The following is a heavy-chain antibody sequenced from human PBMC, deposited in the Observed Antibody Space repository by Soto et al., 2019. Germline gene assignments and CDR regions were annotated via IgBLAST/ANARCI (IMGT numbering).Heavy chain of an antibody. CDR1: GFTFDSYA. Sequence: GGSLRLSCAASGFTFDSYAMNWVRQAPGKGLEWVSTISGSGGSTYYADSVKGRFIFSRDVSKNTLFLQMNSLRAEDTAVYYCATAKLLLPWLFDYWGQGTLVTVSS. CDR2: ISGSGGST. J-gene: IGHJ4*02. D-gene: IGHD2-15*01. V-gene: IGHV3-23*01. CDR3: ATAKLLLPWLFDY.